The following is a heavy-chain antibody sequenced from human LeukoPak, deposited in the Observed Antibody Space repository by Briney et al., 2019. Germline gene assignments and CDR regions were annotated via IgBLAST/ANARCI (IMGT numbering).Heavy chain of an antibody. CDR3: ARELSASGAGY. CDR2: SSSTSDYI. J-gene: IGHJ4*02. Sequence: AGGSLRLSCAASGVTVTSNYMSCGRHAPGRGLEWVSSSSSTSDYIHYAESVKGRFSISRDNAKNSLYLHMNSLRAEDTAVYYCARELSASGAGYWGQGTLVTVSS. D-gene: IGHD6-13*01. V-gene: IGHV3-21*01. CDR1: GVTVTSNY.